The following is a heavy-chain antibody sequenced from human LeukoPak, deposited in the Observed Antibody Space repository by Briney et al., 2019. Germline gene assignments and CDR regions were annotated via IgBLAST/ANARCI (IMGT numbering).Heavy chain of an antibody. CDR3: ARADTIFGVAQQGYYYGMDV. V-gene: IGHV1-46*01. CDR2: INPSGGST. Sequence: PGASVKVSCKASGYTFASYYLHWVRQAPGQGLEWMGIINPSGGSTSYAQKFQGRVTMTRDTSTSTVYMELSSLRSEDTAVYYCARADTIFGVAQQGYYYGMDVWGQGTTVTVSS. J-gene: IGHJ6*02. D-gene: IGHD3-3*01. CDR1: GYTFASYY.